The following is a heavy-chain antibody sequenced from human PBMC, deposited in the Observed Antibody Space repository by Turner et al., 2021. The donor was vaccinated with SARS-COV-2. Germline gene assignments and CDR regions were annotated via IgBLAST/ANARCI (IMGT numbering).Heavy chain of an antibody. CDR2: ITPYNGIL. V-gene: IGHV1-45*02. CDR1: GYTFTYRY. J-gene: IGHJ3*01. Sequence: QMQLVQSGAEVKKTGSSVKVSCKASGYTFTYRYLHWVRQAPGQALEWVGWITPYNGILKYAQRFQDRVTITRDTSMSTVYMELRSLRSDDTAMYYCARSPLGGGDPSDAFEVWGQGTMVTISS. D-gene: IGHD2-21*01. CDR3: ARSPLGGGDPSDAFEV.